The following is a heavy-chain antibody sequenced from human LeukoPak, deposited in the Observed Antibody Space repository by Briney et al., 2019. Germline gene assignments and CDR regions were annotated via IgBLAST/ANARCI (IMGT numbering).Heavy chain of an antibody. CDR3: TTGQGKTDDDY. D-gene: IGHD1-1*01. V-gene: IGHV3-48*03. J-gene: IGHJ4*02. CDR2: ISTSGRTI. Sequence: GGSLRLSCAASGFIFNTYEMNWVRQAPGKGLEWVSYISTSGRTIYYADSVKGRFTISRDNAKNSLYLQMNSLRAEDTAVYYCTTGQGKTDDDYWGQGTLVTVSS. CDR1: GFIFNTYE.